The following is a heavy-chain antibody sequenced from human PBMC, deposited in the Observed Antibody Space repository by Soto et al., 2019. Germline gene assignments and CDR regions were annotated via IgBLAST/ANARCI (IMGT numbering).Heavy chain of an antibody. V-gene: IGHV3-23*01. CDR1: GFTFSDYA. D-gene: IGHD3-10*01. J-gene: IGHJ6*02. CDR3: TAPRDEYGSGVSWFTYGMDI. Sequence: GSLRLSCLASGFTFSDYAMTWVRHVPGRGLEWVASLDGAGGSTYYADSVRGRFTISRDNSQNTLFLQMKRLTVDDTAIYYCTAPRDEYGSGVSWFTYGMDIWGQGTTVTVSS. CDR2: LDGAGGST.